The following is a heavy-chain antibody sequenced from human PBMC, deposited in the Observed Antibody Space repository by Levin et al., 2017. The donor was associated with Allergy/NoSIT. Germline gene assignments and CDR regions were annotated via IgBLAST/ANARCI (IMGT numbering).Heavy chain of an antibody. J-gene: IGHJ3*02. Sequence: GGSLRLSCAASGFTFSGFAMHWVRQAPGKGLEWVAVISYDGSNKYYADSVKGRFTISRDNSKNTSYLQMNSLRAEDTAVYYCARDRRPRGAFDIWGQGTMVTVSS. D-gene: IGHD6-6*01. CDR2: ISYDGSNK. V-gene: IGHV3-30-3*01. CDR1: GFTFSGFA. CDR3: ARDRRPRGAFDI.